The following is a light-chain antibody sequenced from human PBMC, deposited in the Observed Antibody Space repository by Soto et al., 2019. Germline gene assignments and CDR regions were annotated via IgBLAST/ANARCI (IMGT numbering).Light chain of an antibody. Sequence: EIVLTQSPGFLSLSPGERATLSCRASQSVDSSFFAWYQQKPGQAPRLLIYGASKRATGIPDRFSGSGSGTDVTLTISRLEPEDLAVYYCQQYVSSVTFGQGTKVEIK. CDR3: QQYVSSVT. J-gene: IGKJ1*01. CDR2: GAS. CDR1: QSVDSSF. V-gene: IGKV3-20*01.